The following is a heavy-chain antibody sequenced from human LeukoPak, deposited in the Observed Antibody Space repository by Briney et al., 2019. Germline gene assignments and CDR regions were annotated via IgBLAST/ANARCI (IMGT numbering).Heavy chain of an antibody. Sequence: LSLTCTVSGGSISSSSYYWGWVRQAPGKGLEWVAHISGSGSTFYYAESVKGRFTISRDNAKNSLYLQMNSLTAEDTAIYYCARDGFGSSWYIDFWGQGTLVTVSS. CDR3: ARDGFGSSWYIDF. CDR2: ISGSGSTF. CDR1: GGSISSSSYY. D-gene: IGHD6-13*01. J-gene: IGHJ4*02. V-gene: IGHV3-48*03.